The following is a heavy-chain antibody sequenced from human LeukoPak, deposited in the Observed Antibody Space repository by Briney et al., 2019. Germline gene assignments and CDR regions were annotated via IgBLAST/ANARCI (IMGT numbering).Heavy chain of an antibody. D-gene: IGHD3-10*01. V-gene: IGHV3-48*03. CDR1: GFTFSSYE. Sequence: QTGGSLRLSCAASGFTFSSYEMNWVRQAPGKGLEWVSYISSSGSTIYYADSVKGRFTISRDNAKNSVSLQMNSLRAEDTAVYYCASGSYGSGFYYFYYMDVWGKGTTVTVSS. J-gene: IGHJ6*03. CDR2: ISSSGSTI. CDR3: ASGSYGSGFYYFYYMDV.